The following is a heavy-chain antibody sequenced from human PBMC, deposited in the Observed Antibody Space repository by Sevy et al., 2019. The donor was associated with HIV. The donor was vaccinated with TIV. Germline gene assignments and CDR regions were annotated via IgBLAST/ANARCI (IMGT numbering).Heavy chain of an antibody. V-gene: IGHV4-31*11. D-gene: IGHD6-19*01. CDR2: IYYSGST. J-gene: IGHJ4*02. CDR3: AREGGSSGWY. Sequence: SETLSLTCAVYGGSFSGYYWSWIRQHPGKGLEWIGYIYYSGSTYYNPSLKSRVTISVDTSKNQFSLKLSSVTAADTAVYYCAREGGSSGWYWGQGTLVTVSS. CDR1: GGSFSGYY.